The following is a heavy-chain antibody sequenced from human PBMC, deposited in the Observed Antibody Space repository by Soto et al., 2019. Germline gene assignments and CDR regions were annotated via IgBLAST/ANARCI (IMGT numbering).Heavy chain of an antibody. D-gene: IGHD2-21*01. J-gene: IGHJ6*02. CDR2: ISSSSSTI. V-gene: IGHV3-48*02. Sequence: PGGSLRLSCAASGFTFSSYSMNWVRQAPGKGLEWVSYISSSSSTIYYADSVKGRFTISRDNAKNSLYLQMNSLRDEDTAVYYCARDYSLRLDPYYYYGMDVWGQGTTVTVSS. CDR1: GFTFSSYS. CDR3: ARDYSLRLDPYYYYGMDV.